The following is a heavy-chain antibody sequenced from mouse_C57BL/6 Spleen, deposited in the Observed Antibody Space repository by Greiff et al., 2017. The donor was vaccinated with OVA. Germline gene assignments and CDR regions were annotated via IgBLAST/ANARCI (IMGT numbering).Heavy chain of an antibody. D-gene: IGHD2-10*02. J-gene: IGHJ4*01. V-gene: IGHV1-72*01. CDR1: GYTFTSYW. Sequence: VQLQQPGAELVKPGASVKLSCKASGYTFTSYWMHWVKQRPGRSLEWIGRIDPNSGGTKYNEKFKSKATLTVDKPSSTAYMQLSSLTSEDCAVYYCARDSIYAMDYWGQGTSVTVSS. CDR3: ARDSIYAMDY. CDR2: IDPNSGGT.